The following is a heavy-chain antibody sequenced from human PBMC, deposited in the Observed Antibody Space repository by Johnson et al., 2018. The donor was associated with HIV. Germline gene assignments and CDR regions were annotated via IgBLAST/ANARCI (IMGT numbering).Heavy chain of an antibody. CDR3: AKGLVAAALRWGGAFDI. CDR2: ISGSAGST. CDR1: KLTFSNYA. Sequence: VQLVESGGGLVQPGGSLRLSCAASKLTFSNYAMTWVRQAPGKGLEWVSSISGSAGSTYYAVYVKGRFTISTDNSNNTLYLQMNSLRAEDTAVYYGAKGLVAAALRWGGAFDIWGQGTMVTVSS. J-gene: IGHJ3*02. D-gene: IGHD2-2*01. V-gene: IGHV3-23*04.